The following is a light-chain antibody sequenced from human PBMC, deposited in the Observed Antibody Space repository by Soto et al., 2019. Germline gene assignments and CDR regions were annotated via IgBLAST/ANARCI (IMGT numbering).Light chain of an antibody. V-gene: IGKV3-20*01. Sequence: EIVLTQSPGTLSLSPGERATLSCRASQSVSISHLAWYQQKPGQAPRLLIYGASIRATGIPDRFGGSGYGTDFTLTISTREPEDFAVYSCHQYGSTHRVTFGQGTKLEIK. CDR3: HQYGSTHRVT. J-gene: IGKJ2*01. CDR1: QSVSISH. CDR2: GAS.